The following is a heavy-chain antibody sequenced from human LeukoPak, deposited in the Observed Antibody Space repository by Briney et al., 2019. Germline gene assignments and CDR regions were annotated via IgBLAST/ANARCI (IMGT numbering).Heavy chain of an antibody. Sequence: ASVKVSCKASGYTFTGYYMHWVRQAPGQGLEWMGWINPNSGGTNYAQKFQGRVTMTRDTSISTAYMELSRLRSDDTAVYYCARVLQATSIAARPAGYWGQGTLVTVSS. CDR3: ARVLQATSIAARPAGY. CDR2: INPNSGGT. D-gene: IGHD6-6*01. V-gene: IGHV1-2*02. J-gene: IGHJ4*02. CDR1: GYTFTGYY.